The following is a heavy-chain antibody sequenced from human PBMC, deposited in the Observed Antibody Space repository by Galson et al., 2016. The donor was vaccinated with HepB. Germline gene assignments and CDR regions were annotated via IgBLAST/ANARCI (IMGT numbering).Heavy chain of an antibody. V-gene: IGHV3-23*01. CDR2: ISGSGGST. Sequence: SLRLSCAASRFTFSSYAMSWVRQAPGKGLEWVSVISGSGGSTYYADSGKGRFTISRDNSKNTLYLQMNSLRAEDTAVYYCAKEGTIFGVGPYGMDVWGQGTKVIVSS. CDR1: RFTFSSYA. D-gene: IGHD3-3*01. CDR3: AKEGTIFGVGPYGMDV. J-gene: IGHJ6*02.